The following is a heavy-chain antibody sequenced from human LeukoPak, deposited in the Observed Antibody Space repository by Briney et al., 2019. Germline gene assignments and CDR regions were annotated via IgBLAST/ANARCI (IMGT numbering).Heavy chain of an antibody. D-gene: IGHD3-10*01. CDR3: ARGLGDYMDV. V-gene: IGHV1-69*05. CDR1: GGTFSSYA. Sequence: SVKLSCKASGGTFSSYAISWVRQAPGQGLEWRGRIIPIFGTANYAQKFQGRVTITTDESTSTAYMELSSLRSEDTAVYYCARGLGDYMDVWGKGTTVTASS. J-gene: IGHJ6*03. CDR2: IIPIFGTA.